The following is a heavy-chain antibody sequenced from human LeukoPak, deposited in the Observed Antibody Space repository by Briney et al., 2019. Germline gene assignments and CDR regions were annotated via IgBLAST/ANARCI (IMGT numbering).Heavy chain of an antibody. CDR2: IYYSGNT. D-gene: IGHD5-24*01. CDR3: ARERWLQLSWYFDL. J-gene: IGHJ2*01. Sequence: SETLSLTCSVSGGSISTYYWTWIRQPPGKGLEWIGFIYYSGNTNYNPSLESRVTISLDTSKNQFSLKLSSVTAADTAVYYCARERWLQLSWYFDLWGRGTLVTVSS. V-gene: IGHV4-59*12. CDR1: GGSISTYY.